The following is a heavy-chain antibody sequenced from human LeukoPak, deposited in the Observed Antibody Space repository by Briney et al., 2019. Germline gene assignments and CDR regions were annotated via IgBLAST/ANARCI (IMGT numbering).Heavy chain of an antibody. D-gene: IGHD2-2*01. J-gene: IGHJ5*02. V-gene: IGHV3-21*01. CDR3: ASGYLSCQLLGVKGSWFDP. Sequence: GGSLRLSCAASGFTFSSYSMNWVRQAPGKGLEWVSSISSSSSYIYYADSVKGRFTISRDNAKNSLYLQMNSLRAEDTAVYYCASGYLSCQLLGVKGSWFDPWGQGTLVTVSS. CDR2: ISSSSSYI. CDR1: GFTFSSYS.